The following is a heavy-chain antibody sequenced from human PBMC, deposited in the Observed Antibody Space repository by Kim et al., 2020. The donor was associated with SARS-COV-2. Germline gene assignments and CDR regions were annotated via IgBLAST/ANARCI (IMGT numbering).Heavy chain of an antibody. D-gene: IGHD6-19*01. CDR2: IYHSGST. CDR1: GGSISSSNW. CDR3: ASSYSSGWYPRVVDY. Sequence: SETLSLTCAVSGGSISSSNWWSWVRQHPGKGLEWIGEIYHSGSTNYNPSLKSRVTISVDKSKNQFSLKLSSVTAADTAVYYCASSYSSGWYPRVVDYWGQGTLVTVSS. J-gene: IGHJ4*02. V-gene: IGHV4-4*02.